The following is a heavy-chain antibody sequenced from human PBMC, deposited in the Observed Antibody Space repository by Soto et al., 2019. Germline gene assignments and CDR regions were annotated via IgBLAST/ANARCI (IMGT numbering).Heavy chain of an antibody. CDR2: IKQDGSEK. V-gene: IGHV3-7*01. J-gene: IGHJ4*02. Sequence: GGSLRLSCAASGFTFSSYWMNWVRQTPGKGLEWVASIKQDGSEKYYVDSVKGRFTISRDNAKNSLYLQMNSLRAEDTAVYYCARERGYYDSSGYSLDYWGQGTLVTVSS. CDR3: ARERGYYDSSGYSLDY. CDR1: GFTFSSYW. D-gene: IGHD3-22*01.